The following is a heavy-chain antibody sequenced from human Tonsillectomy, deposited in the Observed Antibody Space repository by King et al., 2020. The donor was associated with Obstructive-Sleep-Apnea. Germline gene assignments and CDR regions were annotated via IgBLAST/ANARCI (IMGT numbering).Heavy chain of an antibody. CDR3: ARGNGDHPSYYFDY. J-gene: IGHJ4*02. CDR2: IYYSGNT. Sequence: MQLQESGPGLVKPSQTLSLTCAVSGVSISSDNYYWSWIRQYPGKGLEWIGYIYYSGNTYYNPSLESRLIMSVDTSKNYFSLRLTSVTAADTAVYYCARGNGDHPSYYFDYWGQGTLVTVSS. V-gene: IGHV4-30-4*01. CDR1: GVSISSDNYY. D-gene: IGHD4-17*01.